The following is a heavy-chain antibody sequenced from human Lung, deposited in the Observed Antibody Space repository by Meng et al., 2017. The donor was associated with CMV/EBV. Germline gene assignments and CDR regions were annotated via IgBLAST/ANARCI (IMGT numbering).Heavy chain of an antibody. CDR2: INSDGSNT. CDR3: AREKAGTRHFDY. D-gene: IGHD6-19*01. V-gene: IGHV3-74*03. CDR1: GFTLSNYR. Sequence: GESXKIXCAASGFTLSNYRMHWVRQPPGKGLVWVSRINSDGSNTTYADFVKGRFTISRDNAKNTLYVQMNSLTVEDTAVYYCAREKAGTRHFDYLGRGALVTFSS. J-gene: IGHJ4*02.